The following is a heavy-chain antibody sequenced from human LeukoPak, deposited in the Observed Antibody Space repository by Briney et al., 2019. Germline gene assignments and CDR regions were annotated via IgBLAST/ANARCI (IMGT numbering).Heavy chain of an antibody. CDR1: GGSISSYY. V-gene: IGHV4-59*01. D-gene: IGHD1-26*01. Sequence: SETLSLTCTVSGGSISSYYWSWIRQPPGKGLEWIGYIYYSGSTTYNPSLKSRVTISVDTSKNQFSLTLSSVTAADTAVYYCAGGFSELLFDYWGQGTLVTVSS. J-gene: IGHJ4*02. CDR2: IYYSGST. CDR3: AGGFSELLFDY.